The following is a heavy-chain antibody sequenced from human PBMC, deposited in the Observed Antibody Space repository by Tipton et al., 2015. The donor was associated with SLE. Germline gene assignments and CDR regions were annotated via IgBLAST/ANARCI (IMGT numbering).Heavy chain of an antibody. Sequence: LRLSCAVSGASFSTYYWSWIRQPPGKGLEWIGEIKYSGDTNYNPSLKSRLTISVDTSKNQFSLKLSSVTAADTAVYYCARAIVVVVAAPHDAFDIWGQGTMVTVSS. J-gene: IGHJ3*02. CDR2: IKYSGDT. CDR1: GASFSTYY. V-gene: IGHV4-34*01. D-gene: IGHD2-15*01. CDR3: ARAIVVVVAAPHDAFDI.